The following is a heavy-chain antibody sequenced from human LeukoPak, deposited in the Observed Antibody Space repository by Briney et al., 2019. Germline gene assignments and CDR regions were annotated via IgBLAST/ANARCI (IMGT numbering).Heavy chain of an antibody. J-gene: IGHJ4*02. D-gene: IGHD3-10*01. CDR1: GYTFTSYG. CDR3: ARDGGYGSGSYYTVGVDY. V-gene: IGHV1-18*01. CDR2: IKVYNGDT. Sequence: GASVKVSCKASGYTFTSYGISWVRQAPGQGLEWMAWIKVYNGDTYYAQKFQGRVTMTTDTSTSTAYMELRSMRADDKAVYYRARDGGYGSGSYYTVGVDYWGQGTLVTVSS.